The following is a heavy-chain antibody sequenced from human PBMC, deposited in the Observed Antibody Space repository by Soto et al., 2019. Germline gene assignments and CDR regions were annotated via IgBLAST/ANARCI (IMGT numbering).Heavy chain of an antibody. CDR1: GYTFTDYH. Sequence: ASVKVSCKASGYTFTDYHIHWVRQAPGQGLEFMGWINANNGGAGSAQQFQGRVTVTRDTSITTVYMELSNLRSDDTAVYYCAREGGSEQLKPSYNWFDTWGQGNLVTVSS. CDR3: AREGGSEQLKPSYNWFDT. D-gene: IGHD1-1*01. CDR2: INANNGGA. V-gene: IGHV1-2*02. J-gene: IGHJ5*02.